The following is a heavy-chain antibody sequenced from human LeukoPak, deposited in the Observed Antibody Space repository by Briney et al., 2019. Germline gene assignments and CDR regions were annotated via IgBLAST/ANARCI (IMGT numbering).Heavy chain of an antibody. V-gene: IGHV1-69*06. J-gene: IGHJ5*02. D-gene: IGHD6-6*01. CDR2: IIPLFDSP. Sequence: SVKVSCKASGGTFNIYAIYWVRQAPGQGLEWMGGIIPLFDSPNYAQKFQGRVTISADKSTKTAYMELNSLRSEDTAVYYCARGIEEYSKSSGWFDPWGQGTLVTVSS. CDR3: ARGIEEYSKSSGWFDP. CDR1: GGTFNIYA.